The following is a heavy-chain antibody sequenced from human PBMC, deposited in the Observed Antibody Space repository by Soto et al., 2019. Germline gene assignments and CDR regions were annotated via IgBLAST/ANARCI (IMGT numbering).Heavy chain of an antibody. J-gene: IGHJ4*02. D-gene: IGHD3-3*01. CDR1: GFTFSSYA. CDR2: ISGSGGST. V-gene: IGHV3-23*01. Sequence: GGSQRLSCAASGFTFSSYAMSWVRQAPGKGLEWVSAISGSGGSTYYADSVKGRFTISRDNSKNTLYLQMNSLRAEDTAVYYCAKDPEGIFGVVIIGYFDYWGQGTLVTVSS. CDR3: AKDPEGIFGVVIIGYFDY.